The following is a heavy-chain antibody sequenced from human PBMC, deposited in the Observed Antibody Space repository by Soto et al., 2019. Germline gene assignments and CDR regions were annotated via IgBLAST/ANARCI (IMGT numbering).Heavy chain of an antibody. CDR2: IYHSGST. Sequence: SETLSLTCAVSGYSISSGYYWGCIRQPPGKGLEWIGSIYHSGSTYYNPSLKSRVTISVDTSKNQFSLKLSSVTAADTAVYYCAGATGTYYYYRMDVWGQGTTVTVSS. V-gene: IGHV4-38-2*01. D-gene: IGHD4-17*01. CDR3: AGATGTYYYYRMDV. J-gene: IGHJ6*02. CDR1: GYSISSGYY.